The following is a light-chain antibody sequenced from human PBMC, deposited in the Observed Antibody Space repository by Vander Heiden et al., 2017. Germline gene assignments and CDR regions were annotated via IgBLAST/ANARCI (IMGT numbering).Light chain of an antibody. CDR3: RQHQPYRWT. CDR1: QGIGND. J-gene: IGKJ1*01. CDR2: KTS. V-gene: IGKV1-17*01. Sequence: DIQMTQSPSSLSASVGDRVTITCRASQGIGNDLSWYQLKPGKAPKRVIYKTSTLQSAVPSRFSGSGSGTEFTLSISSLQPEDFATYYCRQHQPYRWTFGQGTKVEIQ.